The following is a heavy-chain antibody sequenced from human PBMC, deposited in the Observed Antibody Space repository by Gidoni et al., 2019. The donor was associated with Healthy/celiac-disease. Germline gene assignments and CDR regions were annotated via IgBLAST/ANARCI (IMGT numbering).Heavy chain of an antibody. Sequence: QITLKESGPTLVKPTQTLTLTCTFSRFSPRPSGVGVGWIRQPPGKALEWLALIYWDDDKRYSPSLKSRLTITKDTSKNQVVLTMTNMDPVDTATYYCALGANDYGDPDFEYWGQGTLVTVSS. J-gene: IGHJ4*02. CDR1: RFSPRPSGVG. V-gene: IGHV2-5*02. CDR3: ALGANDYGDPDFEY. CDR2: IYWDDDK. D-gene: IGHD4-17*01.